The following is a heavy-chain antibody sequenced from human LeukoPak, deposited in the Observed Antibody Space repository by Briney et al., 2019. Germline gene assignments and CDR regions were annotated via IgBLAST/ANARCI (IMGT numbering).Heavy chain of an antibody. V-gene: IGHV3-33*01. CDR2: IWYDGSNK. D-gene: IGHD3-10*01. Sequence: GRSLRLSCAASGFTFSSYGMHWVRQAPGKGLEWVAVIWYDGSNKYYADSVKGRFTISRDKSKKTLYLKMNSLRAEDTAVYYCTRGMEVRGVIIRANYYYGMDVWGKGTTVTVSS. CDR1: GFTFSSYG. CDR3: TRGMEVRGVIIRANYYYGMDV. J-gene: IGHJ6*04.